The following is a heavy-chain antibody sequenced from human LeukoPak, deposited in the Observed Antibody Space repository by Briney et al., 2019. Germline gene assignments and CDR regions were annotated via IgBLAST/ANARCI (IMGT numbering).Heavy chain of an antibody. CDR3: ARHQGGGCFDP. V-gene: IGHV3-7*01. Sequence: GGSLRLSCAASGFTFSRYSMTWVRQAPGKGLEWVANIKQDESERHYVDSVKGRFTISRDNAKKSLYLQMNSLGAEDTAVYYCARHQGGGCFDPWGQGTLVTVSS. CDR2: IKQDESER. J-gene: IGHJ5*02. CDR1: GFTFSRYS. D-gene: IGHD3-16*01.